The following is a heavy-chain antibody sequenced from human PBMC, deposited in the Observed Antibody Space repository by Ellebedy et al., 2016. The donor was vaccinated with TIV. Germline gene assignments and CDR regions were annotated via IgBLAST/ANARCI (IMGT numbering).Heavy chain of an antibody. J-gene: IGHJ4*02. D-gene: IGHD1-26*01. Sequence: GESLKISCAASGFTCSSYAMNWVRPAPGKGLELVAYIAGSGGFMKYADSVKGRFTISRDNAKKSLYLQMNSLRAEDTAVNYCARVSSWSYKTDFDYWGQGILVTVSS. CDR2: IAGSGGFM. CDR1: GFTCSSYA. V-gene: IGHV3-21*01. CDR3: ARVSSWSYKTDFDY.